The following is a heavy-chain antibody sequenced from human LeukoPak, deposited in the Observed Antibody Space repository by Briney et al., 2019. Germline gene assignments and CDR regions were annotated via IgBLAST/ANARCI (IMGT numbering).Heavy chain of an antibody. CDR1: GDSISSYY. D-gene: IGHD6-13*01. J-gene: IGHJ4*02. Sequence: SETLSLTCTVSGDSISSYYWNWIRQPPGKGLEWIGYIYYSGSPSYNPSLKSRVSISVDTSKNQFSLKLNSVTAADTAVYYCARGNSWIDYRGQGTLVTVPS. V-gene: IGHV4-59*01. CDR2: IYYSGSP. CDR3: ARGNSWIDY.